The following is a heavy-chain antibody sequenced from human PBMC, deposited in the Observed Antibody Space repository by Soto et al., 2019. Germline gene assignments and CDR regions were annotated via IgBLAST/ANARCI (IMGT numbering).Heavy chain of an antibody. J-gene: IGHJ4*02. CDR3: TRGLSIDMAPIMGCYFDF. D-gene: IGHD1-26*01. CDR2: IKEHGGQD. V-gene: IGHV3-7*03. CDR1: GFTFNTYW. Sequence: EVQLVESGGGLVQPGGSLRLSCAASGFTFNTYWMSWVRQAPGKGLEWVAHIKEHGGQDFYVDSVKGRFTIFRDNAKNSSYLQMNSLRAEDTAVYYCTRGLSIDMAPIMGCYFDFWGQGSLVTVSS.